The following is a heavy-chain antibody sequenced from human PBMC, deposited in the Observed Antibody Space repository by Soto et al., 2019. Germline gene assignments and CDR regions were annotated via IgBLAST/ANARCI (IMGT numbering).Heavy chain of an antibody. V-gene: IGHV3-23*01. Sequence: GGSLRLSCAASGFTFSSYAMSWVRQAPGKGLEWVSAISGSGGSTYYADSVKGRFTISRDNSKNTLYLQMNSLRAEDTAVYYCAKVGGRGRVIGSGSYRAFDYWGQGTLVTVSS. D-gene: IGHD1-26*01. J-gene: IGHJ4*02. CDR2: ISGSGGST. CDR1: GFTFSSYA. CDR3: AKVGGRGRVIGSGSYRAFDY.